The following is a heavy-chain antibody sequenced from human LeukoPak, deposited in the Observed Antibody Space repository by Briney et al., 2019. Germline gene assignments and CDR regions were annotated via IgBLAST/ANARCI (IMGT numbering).Heavy chain of an antibody. J-gene: IGHJ4*02. CDR2: IVPIFGTA. CDR1: GGTFSSYA. D-gene: IGHD4-17*01. Sequence: SVKVSCKASGGTFSSYAISWVRQAPGQGLEWMGGIVPIFGTANYAQKFQGRVTITADESTSTAYMELSSLRSEDTAVYYCARDGSTTVTSSYYFDYWGQGTLVTVSS. V-gene: IGHV1-69*13. CDR3: ARDGSTTVTSSYYFDY.